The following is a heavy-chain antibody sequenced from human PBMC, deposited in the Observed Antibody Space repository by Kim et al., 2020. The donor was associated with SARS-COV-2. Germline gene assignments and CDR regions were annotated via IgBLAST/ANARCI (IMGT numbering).Heavy chain of an antibody. J-gene: IGHJ4*01. D-gene: IGHD3-10*01. CDR2: INHSGST. CDR1: GGSFSGYY. CDR3: ARTYYGSGSYRDRKIDY. V-gene: IGHV4-34*01. Sequence: SETLSLTCAVYGGSFSGYYWSWIRQPPGKGLEWIGEINHSGSTNYNPSLKIRVTISVDTSKNQFSLKLSSVTAADTAVYYCARTYYGSGSYRDRKIDYWG.